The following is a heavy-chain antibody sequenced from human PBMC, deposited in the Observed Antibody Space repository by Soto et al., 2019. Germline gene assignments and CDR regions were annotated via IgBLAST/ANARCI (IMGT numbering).Heavy chain of an antibody. V-gene: IGHV3-74*01. Sequence: GGALILSCAPTGYPFSTYCMHWFRHAPGKGLVWVSRINTDGGSTPYVDSVKGRFTVSRDNAKNTLYLQMNSLRAEDTAVYYCAREHNFNSGSFDYWGQGTLVTVS. J-gene: IGHJ4*02. CDR1: GYPFSTYC. CDR3: AREHNFNSGSFDY. D-gene: IGHD1-26*01. CDR2: INTDGGST.